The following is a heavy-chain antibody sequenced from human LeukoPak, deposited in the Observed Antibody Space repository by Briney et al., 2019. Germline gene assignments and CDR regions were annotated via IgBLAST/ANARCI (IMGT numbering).Heavy chain of an antibody. CDR1: GFTFSNYG. J-gene: IGHJ4*02. Sequence: ASVKVSCKASGFTFSNYGISWVRQAPGQGLEWMGWINPNSGGTNYAQKFQGRVTMTRDTSISTAYMELSRLRSDDTAVYYCAREDCGGDCYPYFDYWGQGTLVTVSS. CDR2: INPNSGGT. D-gene: IGHD2-21*02. CDR3: AREDCGGDCYPYFDY. V-gene: IGHV1-2*02.